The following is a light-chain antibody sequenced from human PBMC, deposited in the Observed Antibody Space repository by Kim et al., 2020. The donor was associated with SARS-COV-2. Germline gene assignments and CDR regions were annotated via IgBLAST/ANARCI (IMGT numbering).Light chain of an antibody. CDR1: KLGDKY. CDR3: QAWDSSTAV. CDR2: EDA. V-gene: IGLV3-1*01. J-gene: IGLJ2*01. Sequence: ELTQPPSVSVSPGQTASITCSGDKLGDKYACWYQQKSGQSPVLVIYEDAKRPSGIPERFSGSNSGNTATLPISGTQAMAEADYYCQAWDSSTAVFGGG.